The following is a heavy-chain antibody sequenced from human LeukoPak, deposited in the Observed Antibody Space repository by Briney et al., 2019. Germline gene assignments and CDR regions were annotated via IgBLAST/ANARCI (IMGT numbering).Heavy chain of an antibody. D-gene: IGHD1-26*01. CDR1: GGSISSHY. Sequence: PSETLSLTCTVSGGSISSHYWSWIRQPAGKGLEWIGRIYNSGSTNYNPSLKSRLTMSVDTSKNQFSLNLNSVIAADTALYYCAKGPTYRRGAFFDYWGQGSLVTVSS. V-gene: IGHV4-4*07. CDR3: AKGPTYRRGAFFDY. CDR2: IYNSGST. J-gene: IGHJ4*02.